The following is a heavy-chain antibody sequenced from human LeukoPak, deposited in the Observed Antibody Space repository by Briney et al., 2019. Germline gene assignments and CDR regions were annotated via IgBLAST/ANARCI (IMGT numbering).Heavy chain of an antibody. CDR2: INHSGRT. J-gene: IGHJ5*02. CDR1: GGSFSGYY. D-gene: IGHD3-10*01. CDR3: ARAYYSTSWFPH. V-gene: IGHV4-34*01. Sequence: SETLSLTCAVYGGSFSGYYWGWIRQTPGKGLEWIGEINHSGRTNYNPSLKSRVTISADTSKNQFSLELRSVTAADTAVYYCARAYYSTSWFPHWGQGALVTVSS.